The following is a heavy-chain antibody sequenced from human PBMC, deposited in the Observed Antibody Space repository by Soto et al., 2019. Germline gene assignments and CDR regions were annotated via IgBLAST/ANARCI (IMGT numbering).Heavy chain of an antibody. CDR2: INAGNGNT. CDR3: ARGVMVYAIPYYYYYYMDV. Sequence: ASVKVSCKASGYTFTSYAMHWVRQAPGQRLEWMGWINAGNGNTKYSQKFQGRVTITRDTSASTAYLELSSLRFEDTAVYYCARGVMVYAIPYYYYYYMDVWGKGTTVTVSS. CDR1: GYTFTSYA. D-gene: IGHD2-8*01. V-gene: IGHV1-3*01. J-gene: IGHJ6*03.